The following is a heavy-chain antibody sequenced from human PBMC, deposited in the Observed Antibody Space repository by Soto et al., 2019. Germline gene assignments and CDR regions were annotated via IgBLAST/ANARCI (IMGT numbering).Heavy chain of an antibody. CDR3: GRGGSNWSSRRDDY. V-gene: IGHV3-11*01. CDR2: ISGSGSHI. J-gene: IGHJ4*02. D-gene: IGHD1-20*01. CDR1: GFTFSDYY. Sequence: QVTLVESGGSLVKPGGSLRLSSAASGFTFSDYYMTWIRQAPGKGLEWVSYISGSGSHIYYADSMKGRFTISRDNAKNALYLQMNSLRAEDTAVYYCGRGGSNWSSRRDDYWGQGTLVTVSS.